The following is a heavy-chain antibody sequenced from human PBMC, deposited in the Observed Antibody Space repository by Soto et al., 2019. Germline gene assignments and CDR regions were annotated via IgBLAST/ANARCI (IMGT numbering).Heavy chain of an antibody. D-gene: IGHD2-15*01. Sequence: GGSLRLSCAGSGFTFGDSYMSWIRQAPGKGLEWLSYISPGSRYPAYADSVKGRFTTSRDNAKRSLYLQMMSLTAEDTAIYYCVRGGGGGLFDPWGQGTMVTVSS. CDR1: GFTFGDSY. CDR2: ISPGSRYP. J-gene: IGHJ5*02. CDR3: VRGGGGGLFDP. V-gene: IGHV3-11*06.